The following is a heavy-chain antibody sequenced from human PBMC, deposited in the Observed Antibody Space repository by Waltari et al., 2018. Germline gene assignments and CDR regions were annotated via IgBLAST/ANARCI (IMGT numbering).Heavy chain of an antibody. D-gene: IGHD3-16*02. Sequence: QVQLVQSGAEVKKPGASVKVSCKASGYTFFNYGLTWVRQAPGQGLEWMGWINAHNGDIDYVQKFQGRVTMTTDTSASTAYMELRSLTSDDTAVYFCARIYYDYVWGTYRYPYYFDYWGQGTLVTVSS. CDR3: ARIYYDYVWGTYRYPYYFDY. CDR2: INAHNGDI. CDR1: GYTFFNYG. J-gene: IGHJ4*02. V-gene: IGHV1-18*01.